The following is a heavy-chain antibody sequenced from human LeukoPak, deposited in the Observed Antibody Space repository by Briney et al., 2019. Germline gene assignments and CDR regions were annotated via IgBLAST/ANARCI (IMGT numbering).Heavy chain of an antibody. CDR3: ARGLYSSGWYGFDY. D-gene: IGHD6-19*01. V-gene: IGHV3-74*01. CDR1: GFTFSSYW. Sequence: PGGSLRLSCAASGFTFSSYWTHWVRQAPGKGLVWVSRINSDGSSTSYADSVKGRFTISRDNAKNTLYLQMNSLRAEDTAVYYCARGLYSSGWYGFDYWGQGTLVTVSS. CDR2: INSDGSST. J-gene: IGHJ4*02.